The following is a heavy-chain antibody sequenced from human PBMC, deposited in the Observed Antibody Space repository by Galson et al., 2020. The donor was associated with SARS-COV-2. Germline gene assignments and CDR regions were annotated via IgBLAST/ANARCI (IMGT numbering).Heavy chain of an antibody. J-gene: IGHJ4*02. CDR1: GFTFSSYW. D-gene: IGHD2-2*01. CDR3: AREAIVVVPNFDY. V-gene: IGHV3-7*03. CDR2: IKQDGSEK. Sequence: GESLKISCAASGFTFSSYWMSWVRQAPGKGLEWVANIKQDGSEKYYVDSVKGRFTISRDNAKNSLYLQMNSLRAEDTAVYYCAREAIVVVPNFDYWGQGTLVTVSS.